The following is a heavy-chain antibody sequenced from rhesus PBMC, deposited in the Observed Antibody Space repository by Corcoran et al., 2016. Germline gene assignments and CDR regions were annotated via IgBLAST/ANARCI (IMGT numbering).Heavy chain of an antibody. CDR2: INPDSSTI. J-gene: IGHJ4*01. D-gene: IGHD2-2*01. V-gene: IGHV3-28*01. CDR3: ARYDGYSYAMDY. Sequence: VKLLQSGGGLVQLGGSLKLSCAASGIDFSRYWLSWVRRAPGKGLEWIGEINPDSSTINYAPSLKDKFIISRDNAKNTLYLQMSKVRSEDTALYYCARYDGYSYAMDYWGQGTSVTVSS. CDR1: GIDFSRYW.